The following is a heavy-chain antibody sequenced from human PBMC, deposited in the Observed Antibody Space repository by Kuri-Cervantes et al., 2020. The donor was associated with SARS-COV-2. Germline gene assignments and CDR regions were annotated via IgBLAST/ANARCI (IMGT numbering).Heavy chain of an antibody. CDR2: IYHSGST. CDR3: ARGQVRLRGWFDP. CDR1: GYSISSGYY. J-gene: IGHJ5*02. V-gene: IGHV4-38-2*01. Sequence: SETLSLTCAVSGYSISSGYYWGWIRQPPGKGLEWIGSIYHSGSTYYNPSLKSRVTISVDTSKDQFSLKLSSVTAADTAVYYCARGQVRLRGWFDPWGQGTLVTVSS. D-gene: IGHD6-25*01.